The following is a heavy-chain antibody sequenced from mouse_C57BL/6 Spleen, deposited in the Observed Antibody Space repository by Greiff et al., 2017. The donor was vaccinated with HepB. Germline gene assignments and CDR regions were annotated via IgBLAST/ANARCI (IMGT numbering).Heavy chain of an antibody. CDR1: GYTFTSYW. V-gene: IGHV1-50*01. CDR2: IDPSDSYT. J-gene: IGHJ1*03. CDR3: ARRAYSNYSWYFDV. D-gene: IGHD2-5*01. Sequence: QVQLQQPGAELVKPGASVKLSCKASGYTFTSYWMQWVNQRPGQGLEWIGEIDPSDSYTNYNQKFKGKATLTVDTSSSTAYMQLSSLTSEDSAVYYCARRAYSNYSWYFDVGGTGTTVTVSS.